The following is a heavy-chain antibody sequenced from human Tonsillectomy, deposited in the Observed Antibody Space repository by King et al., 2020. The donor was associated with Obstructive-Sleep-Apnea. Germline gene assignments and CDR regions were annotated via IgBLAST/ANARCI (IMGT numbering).Heavy chain of an antibody. V-gene: IGHV1-18*01. CDR3: ARDRELGISAFDI. CDR1: GYTFSTYG. CDR2: ISPYNGNT. Sequence: QLMQSGAEVKKPGASVKVSCKASGYTFSTYGLSWVRQAPGQGLEWMGWISPYNGNTNYAQNLQGRVTMTTDTSTSTAYMDLRSLRSDDTAVYYCARDRELGISAFDIWGQGTMVTVSS. D-gene: IGHD7-27*01. J-gene: IGHJ3*02.